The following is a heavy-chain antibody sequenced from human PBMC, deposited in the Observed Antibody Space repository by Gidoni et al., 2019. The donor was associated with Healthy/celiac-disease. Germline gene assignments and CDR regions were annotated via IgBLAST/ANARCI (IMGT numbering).Heavy chain of an antibody. J-gene: IGHJ4*02. CDR1: GFTFRTHG. V-gene: IGHV3-23*01. Sequence: EVQLLESGGGLVQPGGSLRPSCAASGFTFRTHGMGWVRQAPGKGLEWVSAIGGSGGSTYYADSVRGRFTISRDNSKNTLYLQMNSLRAEDTAVYYCAKVEQQLWCLDYWGQGTLVTVSS. CDR3: AKVEQQLWCLDY. CDR2: IGGSGGST. D-gene: IGHD6-13*01.